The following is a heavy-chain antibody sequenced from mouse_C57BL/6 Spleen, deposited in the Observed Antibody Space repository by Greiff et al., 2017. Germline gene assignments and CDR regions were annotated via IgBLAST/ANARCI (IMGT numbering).Heavy chain of an antibody. CDR3: ADNWNYAMDY. D-gene: IGHD4-1*01. CDR2: IYPRSGNT. CDR1: GYTFTSYG. V-gene: IGHV1-81*01. Sequence: VQLQQSGAELARPGASVKLSCKASGYTFTSYGISWVKQRTGQGLEWIGEIYPRSGNTYYNEKFKGKATLTADKSSSTAYMELRRLTSEDSAVYFCADNWNYAMDYWGQGTSVTVSS. J-gene: IGHJ4*01.